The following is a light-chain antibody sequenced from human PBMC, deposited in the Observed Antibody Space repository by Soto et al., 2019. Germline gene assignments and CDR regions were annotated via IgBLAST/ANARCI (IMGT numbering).Light chain of an antibody. CDR1: LSVSVY. CDR3: QQRSNFIT. V-gene: IGKV3-11*01. CDR2: DAS. Sequence: VVLTQSPATLSLSPGERATLSCRTSLSVSVYLAWYQQKPGQAPRLLISDASNRATGIPARFSGSGSGTDFTLTISSLQSEDFAVYYCQQRSNFITFGQGTRLEIK. J-gene: IGKJ5*01.